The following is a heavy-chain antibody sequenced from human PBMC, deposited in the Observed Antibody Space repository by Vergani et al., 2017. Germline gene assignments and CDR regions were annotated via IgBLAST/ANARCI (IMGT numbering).Heavy chain of an antibody. CDR2: MRSRDFGGTT. V-gene: IGHV3-49*04. D-gene: IGHD3-3*01. Sequence: EVHLVESGGGLVQPGRSLRLSCTGSGFTFGDHAMSWVRQAPGKGLEWVGFMRSRDFGGTTEYTEYAASVRDRFTISRDDSKSIAYLQMNSLKTEDTAVYYFTRIGGGVEDGDFWSGYSTPIYYYYGMDVWGQGTTVTVSS. CDR3: TRIGGGVEDGDFWSGYSTPIYYYYGMDV. CDR1: GFTFGDHA. J-gene: IGHJ6*02.